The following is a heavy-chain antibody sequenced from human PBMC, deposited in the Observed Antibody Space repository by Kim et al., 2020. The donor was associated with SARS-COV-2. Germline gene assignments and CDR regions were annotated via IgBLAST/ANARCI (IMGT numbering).Heavy chain of an antibody. D-gene: IGHD4-17*01. J-gene: IGHJ3*02. CDR3: ARDFDSSDYGDYSPAFDI. CDR2: ISYDGSNK. Sequence: GGSLRLSCAASGFTFSSYAMHWVRQAPGKGLEWVAVISYDGSNKYYADSVKGRFTISRDNSKNTLYLQMNSLRAEDTAVYYCARDFDSSDYGDYSPAFDIWGQGTMVTVSS. CDR1: GFTFSSYA. V-gene: IGHV3-30*04.